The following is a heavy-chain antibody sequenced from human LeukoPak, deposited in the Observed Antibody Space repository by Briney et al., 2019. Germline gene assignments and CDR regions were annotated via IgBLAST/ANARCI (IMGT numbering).Heavy chain of an antibody. Sequence: ASVTVSCQVSGYTLNELSMHWVRQAPGKGLEWMGGFDPEDGETIYAQKFQGRVTMTEDTSTDTAYMELSSLRSEDTAVYYCATDQRFLEWLFNYWGQGTLVTVSS. CDR2: FDPEDGET. D-gene: IGHD3-3*01. CDR3: ATDQRFLEWLFNY. J-gene: IGHJ4*02. V-gene: IGHV1-24*01. CDR1: GYTLNELS.